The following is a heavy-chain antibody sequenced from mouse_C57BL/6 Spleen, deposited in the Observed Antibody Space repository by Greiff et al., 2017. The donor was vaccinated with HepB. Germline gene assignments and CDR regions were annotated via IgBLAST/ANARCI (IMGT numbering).Heavy chain of an antibody. CDR3: ARGTTVVATRYFDV. Sequence: EVMLVESVAELVRPGASVKLSCTASGFNIKNTYMHWVKQRPEQGLEWIGRIDPANGNTKYAPKFQGKATITADTSSNTAYLQLSSLTSEDTAIYYCARGTTVVATRYFDVWGTGTTVTVSS. CDR2: IDPANGNT. V-gene: IGHV14-3*01. J-gene: IGHJ1*03. D-gene: IGHD1-1*01. CDR1: GFNIKNTY.